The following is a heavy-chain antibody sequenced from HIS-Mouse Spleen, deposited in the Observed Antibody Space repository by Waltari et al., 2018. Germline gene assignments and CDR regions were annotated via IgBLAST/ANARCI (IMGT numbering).Heavy chain of an antibody. Sequence: QLQLQESGPGLVKPSETLSLTCTVSGGSISSSRYYWGWSRQPPGKGLEWIGSIYYSVATYYTPSLKRRVTISVDPSKTQFSLKLSAVTAADTAVYYCAREIPYSSSWYDWYFDLWGRGTLVTVSS. CDR3: AREIPYSSSWYDWYFDL. V-gene: IGHV4-39*07. CDR1: GGSISSSRYY. J-gene: IGHJ2*01. D-gene: IGHD6-13*01. CDR2: IYYSVAT.